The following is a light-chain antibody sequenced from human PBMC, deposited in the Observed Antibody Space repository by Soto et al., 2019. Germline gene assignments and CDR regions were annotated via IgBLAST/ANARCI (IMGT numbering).Light chain of an antibody. CDR1: QSVTNN. J-gene: IGKJ4*01. CDR3: QQYNNWPLT. V-gene: IGKV3-15*01. Sequence: EVVLTQSPGTLSLSPLERSTLSFISSQSVTNNYFAWYKQKPGQAPRLLIYGASRRATGIPARFTGSGSGTEFTLTISSLQSEDFAVYYCQQYNNWPLTFGGGTKVDIK. CDR2: GAS.